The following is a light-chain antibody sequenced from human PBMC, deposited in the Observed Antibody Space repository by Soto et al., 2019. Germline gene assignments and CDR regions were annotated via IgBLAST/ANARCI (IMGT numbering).Light chain of an antibody. CDR1: QGISSY. CDR3: QQLNSYPPLFT. J-gene: IGKJ3*01. CDR2: SAS. Sequence: DIQLTQSPSFLSASVGDKVTITCRASQGISSYLVLYQQKPGKAPNLLIYSASTLQSGVPSRFSGSGSGTEFTLTISSLQPEDFATYYCQQLNSYPPLFTFGPGTKVDIK. V-gene: IGKV1-9*01.